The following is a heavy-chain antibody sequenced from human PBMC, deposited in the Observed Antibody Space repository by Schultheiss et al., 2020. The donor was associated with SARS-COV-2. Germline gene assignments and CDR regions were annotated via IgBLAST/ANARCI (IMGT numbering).Heavy chain of an antibody. CDR2: ISSSSSYI. J-gene: IGHJ4*02. D-gene: IGHD6-19*01. CDR3: ARDMRPSSYSSGWYFYFDY. Sequence: GESLKISCAASGFTFSSYSMNWVRQAPGKGLEWVSSISSSSSYIYYADSVKGRFTISRDNAKNSLYLQMNSLRAEDTAVYYCARDMRPSSYSSGWYFYFDYWGQGTLVTVSS. V-gene: IGHV3-21*01. CDR1: GFTFSSYS.